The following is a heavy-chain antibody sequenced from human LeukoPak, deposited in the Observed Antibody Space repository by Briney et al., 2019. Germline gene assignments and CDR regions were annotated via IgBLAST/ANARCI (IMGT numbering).Heavy chain of an antibody. CDR2: MSYDGNNK. Sequence: GGSLRLSCAASGFTFSNYGMHWVRQAPGKGLEWVAVMSYDGNNKYYADSVKGRFTISRDNSKNTLYLQMNSLRADDTAVYYCARDSRRQQLVLGDYWGQGTPVTVSS. D-gene: IGHD6-13*01. CDR1: GFTFSNYG. V-gene: IGHV3-30*03. CDR3: ARDSRRQQLVLGDY. J-gene: IGHJ4*02.